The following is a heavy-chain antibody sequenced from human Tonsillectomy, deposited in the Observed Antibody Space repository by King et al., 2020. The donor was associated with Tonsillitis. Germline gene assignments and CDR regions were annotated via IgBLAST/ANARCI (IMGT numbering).Heavy chain of an antibody. Sequence: EVQLVESVGGLVQPGGSLRLSCAGSGFTFSRYAMSWGRQAPWKGLEWVSGISGSGGSTYYADSVKGRFTISRDNSKNTLYLQMNSLRAEDTAVYYCAKDYTGIYYWGQGTLVTVSS. J-gene: IGHJ4*02. D-gene: IGHD2-2*02. CDR2: ISGSGGST. CDR3: AKDYTGIYY. V-gene: IGHV3-23*04. CDR1: GFTFSRYA.